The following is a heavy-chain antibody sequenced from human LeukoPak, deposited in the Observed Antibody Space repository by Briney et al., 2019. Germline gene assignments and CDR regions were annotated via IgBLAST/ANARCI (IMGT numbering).Heavy chain of an antibody. V-gene: IGHV3-73*01. CDR2: VREKINNYAT. CDR1: GFTFSDSP. D-gene: IGHD3-10*01. Sequence: PGGSLKLSCAASGFTFSDSPIHWVRQASGKGLEWVGRVREKINNYATAYAASVKGRFTVSRDDSENTAYLQMSSLRTEDTAIYYCTRQNPGSGGHGYWGQGTLVTVSS. CDR3: TRQNPGSGGHGY. J-gene: IGHJ4*02.